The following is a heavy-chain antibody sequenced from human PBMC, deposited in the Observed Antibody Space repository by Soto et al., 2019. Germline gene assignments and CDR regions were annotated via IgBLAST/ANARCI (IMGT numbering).Heavy chain of an antibody. CDR3: ARGLITGSHYSGGWYYFDS. CDR1: GESFSGYI. Sequence: SETLSLTCAVYGESFSGYIWTWILQTPGKGLQWIGQINHSGSASYNPSLKSRVTISVHTSNSQFSLELSSVTAADTAVYYCARGLITGSHYSGGWYYFDSWGQGTQVT. V-gene: IGHV4-34*01. J-gene: IGHJ4*02. D-gene: IGHD6-19*01. CDR2: INHSGSA.